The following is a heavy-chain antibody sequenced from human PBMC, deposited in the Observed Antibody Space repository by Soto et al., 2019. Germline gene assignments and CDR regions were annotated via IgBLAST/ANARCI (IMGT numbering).Heavy chain of an antibody. Sequence: GGSLRLSCAASEFIFESYTMNWVRQAPGKGLEWVASISSSGSYISYADSLKGRFTISRDNPRKSLFLQMGTLRVEDTAVYFCARSITMWRMDVWGQGTTVTVSS. V-gene: IGHV3-21*01. D-gene: IGHD3-3*01. CDR2: ISSSGSYI. J-gene: IGHJ6*02. CDR3: ARSITMWRMDV. CDR1: EFIFESYT.